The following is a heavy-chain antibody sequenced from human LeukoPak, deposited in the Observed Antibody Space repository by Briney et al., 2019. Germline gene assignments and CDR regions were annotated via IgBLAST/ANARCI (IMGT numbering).Heavy chain of an antibody. CDR3: AKDYHFNGATIPGH. V-gene: IGHV3-30*18. CDR1: RFTFRNYG. J-gene: IGHJ4*02. D-gene: IGHD1-26*01. Sequence: PGTSLRLSCAASRFTFRNYGMHWVRQAPGKGLQWLTLISYDGSNQFYADSVKGRFTISRDNSKGTLYLQMDGLRPEDTAVYLCAKDYHFNGATIPGHWGQGTLVIVSS. CDR2: ISYDGSNQ.